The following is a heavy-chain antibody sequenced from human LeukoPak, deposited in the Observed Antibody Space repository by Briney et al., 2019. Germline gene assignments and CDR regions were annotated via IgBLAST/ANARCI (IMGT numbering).Heavy chain of an antibody. V-gene: IGHV1-69*04. CDR1: GGTFSSYA. Sequence: GASVRVSCKASGGTFSSYAISWVRQAPGQGLGWMGRIIPILGIANYAQKFQGRVTITADKSTSTAYMELSSLRSEDTAVYYCARDQGIAVAAYDYWGQGTLVTVSS. D-gene: IGHD6-19*01. CDR3: ARDQGIAVAAYDY. J-gene: IGHJ4*02. CDR2: IIPILGIA.